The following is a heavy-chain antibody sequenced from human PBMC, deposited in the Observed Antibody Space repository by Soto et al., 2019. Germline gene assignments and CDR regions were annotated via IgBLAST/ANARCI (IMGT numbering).Heavy chain of an antibody. Sequence: VQLVESGGGLIQPGGSLRLSCAASGFTVSSHHMTWVRQAPGRGPEWVSTIYPAGNTFYADSVKGRFTNSRDTSKTMLSLQMNSLRADDTAVYYCARGLDKAKSGYWGQGTLVTVSS. CDR2: IYPAGNT. CDR1: GFTVSSHH. V-gene: IGHV3-53*01. CDR3: ARGLDKAKSGY. D-gene: IGHD5-18*01. J-gene: IGHJ4*02.